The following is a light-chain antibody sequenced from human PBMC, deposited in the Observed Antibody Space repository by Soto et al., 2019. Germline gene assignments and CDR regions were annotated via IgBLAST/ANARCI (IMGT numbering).Light chain of an antibody. CDR2: EGS. V-gene: IGLV2-23*01. CDR1: SSDVGSYNL. Sequence: QSALTQPASVSGSPGQSITISCTGTSSDVGSYNLVSWYQQYPGKAPKLMIYEGSKRPSGVSNRFSGSKSGNTASLTISGLQAEDEADYYCCSYAGVTVLFDGGTKVTVL. CDR3: CSYAGVTVL. J-gene: IGLJ3*02.